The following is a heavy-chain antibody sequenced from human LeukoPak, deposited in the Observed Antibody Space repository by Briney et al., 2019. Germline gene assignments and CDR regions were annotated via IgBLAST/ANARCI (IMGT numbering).Heavy chain of an antibody. Sequence: GGSLRLSCIASGFSFSGSWMSWVRQLPGKGPEWLADMTPEGSSIVYVDSVKGRFTVSRNNAKNSLYLQMDGLRAEDTAVYYCARDPLNGALDIWGQGTLVTVSS. J-gene: IGHJ3*02. CDR3: ARDPLNGALDI. CDR2: MTPEGSSI. CDR1: GFSFSGSW. V-gene: IGHV3-7*01.